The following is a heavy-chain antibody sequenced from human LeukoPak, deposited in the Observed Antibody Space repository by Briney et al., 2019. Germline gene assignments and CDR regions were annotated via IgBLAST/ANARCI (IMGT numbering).Heavy chain of an antibody. CDR1: VGTFSSYA. D-gene: IGHD2-15*01. J-gene: IGHJ5*02. Sequence: SVKVSCKASVGTFSSYAISWVRQAPGQGLEWMGRIIPILGIANYAQKFQGRVTITADKSTSTAYMELSSLRSEDTAVYYCAREGDSRYCSGGSCYRSDNWFDPWGQGTLVTVSS. V-gene: IGHV1-69*04. CDR2: IIPILGIA. CDR3: AREGDSRYCSGGSCYRSDNWFDP.